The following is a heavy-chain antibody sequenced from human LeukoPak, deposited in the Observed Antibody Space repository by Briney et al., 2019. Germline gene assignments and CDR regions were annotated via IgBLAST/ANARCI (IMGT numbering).Heavy chain of an antibody. CDR3: ARHELTYYYGSGSYESNWFDP. D-gene: IGHD3-10*01. CDR1: GGSISSSSDY. J-gene: IGHJ5*02. Sequence: SETLSLTCTVSGGSISSSSDYWGWIRQPPGKGLEWIGSIYYSGSTYYNPSLKSRVTISVDTSKNQFSLKLSSVTAADTAVYYCARHELTYYYGSGSYESNWFDPWGQGTLVTVSS. CDR2: IYYSGST. V-gene: IGHV4-39*01.